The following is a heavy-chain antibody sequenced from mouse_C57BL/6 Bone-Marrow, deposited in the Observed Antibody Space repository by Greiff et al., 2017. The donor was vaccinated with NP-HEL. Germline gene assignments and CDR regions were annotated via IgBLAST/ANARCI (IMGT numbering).Heavy chain of an antibody. J-gene: IGHJ1*03. V-gene: IGHV1-52*01. Sequence: QVQLQQPGAELVRPGSSVKLSCKASGYTFTSYWMHWVKQRPIQGLEWIGNIDPSDSETHYNQKFKDKATLTVDNSSSTAYMQLSSLTSEDSAVYYCARSRWLPWYFDVWGTGTTVTVSS. D-gene: IGHD2-3*01. CDR1: GYTFTSYW. CDR3: ARSRWLPWYFDV. CDR2: IDPSDSET.